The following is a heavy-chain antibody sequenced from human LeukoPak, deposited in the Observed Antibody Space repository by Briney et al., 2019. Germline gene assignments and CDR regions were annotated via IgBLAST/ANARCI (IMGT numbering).Heavy chain of an antibody. Sequence: ASVKVSCKASGYTFTGYYMHWVRQAPGQGLEWMGWINPNSGGTNYAQKFQGRVTMTRDTSISTAYMEPSRLRSDDTAVYYCARGKSGWDSNARRVHAFDIWGQGTMVTVSS. J-gene: IGHJ3*02. CDR2: INPNSGGT. CDR3: ARGKSGWDSNARRVHAFDI. V-gene: IGHV1-2*02. D-gene: IGHD6-19*01. CDR1: GYTFTGYY.